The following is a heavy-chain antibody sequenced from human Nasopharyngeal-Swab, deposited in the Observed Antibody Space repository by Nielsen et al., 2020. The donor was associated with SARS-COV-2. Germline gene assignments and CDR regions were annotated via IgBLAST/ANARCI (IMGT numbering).Heavy chain of an antibody. Sequence: WIRQPPGKGLEWIGEIYNTGSTNYNPSLRSRVTMSVDKSKNQFSLKLSSVTAADTAVYYCARRGLVGVTISFDDGGKGT. J-gene: IGHJ4*02. CDR2: IYNTGST. CDR3: ARRGLVGVTISFDD. D-gene: IGHD1-26*01. V-gene: IGHV4-4*02.